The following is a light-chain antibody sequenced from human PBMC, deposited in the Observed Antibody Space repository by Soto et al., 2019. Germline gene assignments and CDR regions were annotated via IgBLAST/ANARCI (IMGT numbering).Light chain of an antibody. V-gene: IGLV2-14*03. Sequence: QSVLTQPASVSGSPGPSITIPCTGSSSDIGNFNYVSWYQHQHPGKAPKLMICDVSTRPSGVSIRFSGSKAGNTASLTISGLQAEDEAFYYCTSYTLATTWVFGGGTKLTVL. CDR1: SSDIGNFNY. CDR2: DVS. CDR3: TSYTLATTWV. J-gene: IGLJ3*02.